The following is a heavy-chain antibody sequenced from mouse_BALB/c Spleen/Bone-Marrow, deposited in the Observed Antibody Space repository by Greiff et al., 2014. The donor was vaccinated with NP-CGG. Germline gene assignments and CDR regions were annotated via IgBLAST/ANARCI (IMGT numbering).Heavy chain of an antibody. Sequence: VQLKHSGAELVKPGASAKLSCTASGFNIKDTYMHWVKQRPEQGLEWIGRIDPANGNTKYDPKFQGKATITADTSSNTAYLQLSSLTSEDTAVYYCARWEYYAMDYWGQGTSVTVSS. CDR1: GFNIKDTY. V-gene: IGHV14-3*02. D-gene: IGHD4-1*01. CDR2: IDPANGNT. CDR3: ARWEYYAMDY. J-gene: IGHJ4*01.